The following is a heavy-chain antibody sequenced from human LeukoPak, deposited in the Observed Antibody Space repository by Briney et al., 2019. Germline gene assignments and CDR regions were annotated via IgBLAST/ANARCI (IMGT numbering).Heavy chain of an antibody. CDR1: GFIFSSYT. V-gene: IGHV3-21*01. CDR3: AREGSDGFEI. J-gene: IGHJ3*02. CDR2: ISSSSSSI. Sequence: GGSLRLSCAASGFIFSSYTMNWVRQAPAKGLEWVSCISSSSSSIYYAGSVQGRFTISRDNAKNSLYLQMNSLRAEDTAVYYCAREGSDGFEIWGQGTMVTVSS.